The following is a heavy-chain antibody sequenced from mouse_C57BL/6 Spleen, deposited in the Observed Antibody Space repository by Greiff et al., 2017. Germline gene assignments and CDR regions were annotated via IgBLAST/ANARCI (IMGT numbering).Heavy chain of an antibody. V-gene: IGHV1-81*01. CDR2: IYPRSGNT. Sequence: VPLQQSVAVLARPGASVKLSCKASGYTFTSYGLSWVKQRTGQGLEWIGEIYPRSGNTYYNEKFKGNATLTPDQSSRTAYMERRSLTSEDAAVYFCARDDYYGSSYRGYIDYWGEGTTLTVST. J-gene: IGHJ2*01. CDR3: ARDDYYGSSYRGYIDY. D-gene: IGHD1-1*01. CDR1: GYTFTSYG.